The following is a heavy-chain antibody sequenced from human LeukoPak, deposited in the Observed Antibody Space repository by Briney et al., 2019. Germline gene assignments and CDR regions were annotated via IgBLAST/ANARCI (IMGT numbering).Heavy chain of an antibody. CDR1: GFTFSSYE. CDR2: ISSSGSTI. CDR3: ATTVTTRDYYYMDV. V-gene: IGHV3-48*03. J-gene: IGHJ6*03. Sequence: GGSLRLSCAASGFTFSSYEMNWVRQAPGKGLEWVSYISSSGSTIYYADSVKGRFTISRDNAKNSLYLQMNSLRAEDTAVYYCATTVTTRDYYYMDVWGKGTTVTVSS. D-gene: IGHD4-17*01.